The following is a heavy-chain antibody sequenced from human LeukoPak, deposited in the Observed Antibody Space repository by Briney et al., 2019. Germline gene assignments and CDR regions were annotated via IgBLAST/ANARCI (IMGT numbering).Heavy chain of an antibody. V-gene: IGHV4-59*08. J-gene: IGHJ4*02. CDR1: GGSFSGYY. D-gene: IGHD7-27*01. Sequence: SETLFLTCAVYGGSFSGYYWSWIRQSPGKGLEWLGYIHHNGAANYNPSLQSRVTTSVAVSKGQFSLRLTSMTATDTALYYCARFKDFWGDHHNSVGFDFWGPGILVTVSS. CDR2: IHHNGAA. CDR3: ARFKDFWGDHHNSVGFDF.